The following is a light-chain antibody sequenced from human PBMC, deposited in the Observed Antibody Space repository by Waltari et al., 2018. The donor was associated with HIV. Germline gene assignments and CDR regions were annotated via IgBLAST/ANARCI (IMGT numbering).Light chain of an antibody. CDR2: EGS. Sequence: QSALTQPPSASGSPGQSVTISCTGTSSDVGGYDYVSWYQHHPGKVPRLIMYEGSKRPSGVPYRFSGFKSGNTASLTVSGLQAEDEADYYCTSYAGSGEYVFGTGTKVTVL. CDR1: SSDVGGYDY. V-gene: IGLV2-8*01. J-gene: IGLJ1*01. CDR3: TSYAGSGEYV.